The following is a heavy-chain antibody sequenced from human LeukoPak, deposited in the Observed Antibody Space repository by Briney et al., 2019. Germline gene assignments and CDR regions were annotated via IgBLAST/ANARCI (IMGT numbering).Heavy chain of an antibody. Sequence: SETLSLTCTVSGGSISSYYWRWIRQPPGKGLEWIGYIYYSGSTNYNPSLKSRVNISVDTSKNQFSLKLSSVTAADTAVYYCARVRVWGSYRHLDYWGQGTLVTVSS. V-gene: IGHV4-59*12. CDR2: IYYSGST. D-gene: IGHD3-16*02. CDR3: ARVRVWGSYRHLDY. CDR1: GGSISSYY. J-gene: IGHJ4*02.